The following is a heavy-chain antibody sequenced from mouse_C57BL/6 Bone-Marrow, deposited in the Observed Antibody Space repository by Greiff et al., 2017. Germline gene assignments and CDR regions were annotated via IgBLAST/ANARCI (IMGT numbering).Heavy chain of an antibody. D-gene: IGHD1-1*01. CDR2: IYPRSGNT. J-gene: IGHJ3*01. CDR1: GYTFTSYG. V-gene: IGHV1-81*01. Sequence: QVQLKQSGAELARPGASVKLSCKASGYTFTSYGISWVKQRTGQGLEWIGEIYPRSGNTYYNEKFKGKATLTADKSSSTAYMELRSLTSEDSAVDFCARWIKYGRSAFAYWGQGTLVTVSA. CDR3: ARWIKYGRSAFAY.